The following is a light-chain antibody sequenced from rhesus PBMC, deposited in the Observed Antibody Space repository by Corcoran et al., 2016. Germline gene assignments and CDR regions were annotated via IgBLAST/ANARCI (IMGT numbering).Light chain of an antibody. CDR2: KAS. J-gene: IGKJ4*01. CDR3: QHSNGIPLT. V-gene: IGKV1-74*01. Sequence: DIQMTQSPSSLSASVGDRVTISCRTSEIVDNYLHWYQQKPGKALRLLIYKASTLQSGVPSRFSGSGSGRDFTLTISSVQPEDFATYYCQHSNGIPLTFGGGTKVDLK. CDR1: EIVDNY.